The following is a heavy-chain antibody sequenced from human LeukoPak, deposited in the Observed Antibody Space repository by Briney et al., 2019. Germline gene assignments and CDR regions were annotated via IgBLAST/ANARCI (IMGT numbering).Heavy chain of an antibody. CDR1: GFTFNTYW. J-gene: IGHJ2*01. Sequence: GGSLRHSCVGSGFTFNTYWIHWVRQAPGKGLVWVSRVKEDGRETNYADSVKGRFTLSRDNAKNTVYLQMNNLRAEDTAVYHCARAKPADFDLWGRGTLVTVSS. CDR3: ARAKPADFDL. CDR2: VKEDGRET. V-gene: IGHV3-74*01.